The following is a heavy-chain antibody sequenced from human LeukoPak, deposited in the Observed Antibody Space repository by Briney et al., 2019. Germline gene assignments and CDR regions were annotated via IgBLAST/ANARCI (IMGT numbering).Heavy chain of an antibody. V-gene: IGHV3-23*01. CDR3: AKINPYDYVWGSADY. J-gene: IGHJ4*02. CDR1: GFTLFSHS. D-gene: IGHD3-16*01. CDR2: ISTSGAST. Sequence: GALRLSCAAPGFTLFSHSMRLGRPAPGEGVGWVSTISTSGASTYYADSVKGRFTISRDNSKNTLYLQMNSLRAEDTAVYYCAKINPYDYVWGSADYWGQGTLVTVSS.